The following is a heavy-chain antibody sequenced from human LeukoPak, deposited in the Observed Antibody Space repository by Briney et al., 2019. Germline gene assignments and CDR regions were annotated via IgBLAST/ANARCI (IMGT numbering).Heavy chain of an antibody. CDR1: GYTFTGYY. CDR3: ARDAPRSGSIARFDY. CDR2: ISAYNGNT. Sequence: ASVKVSCKASGYTFTGYYVHWVRQAPGQGLEWMGWISAYNGNTNYAQKLQGRVTMTTDTSTSTAYMELRSLRSDDTAVYYCARDAPRSGSIARFDYWGQGTLVTVSS. V-gene: IGHV1-18*04. D-gene: IGHD3-3*01. J-gene: IGHJ4*02.